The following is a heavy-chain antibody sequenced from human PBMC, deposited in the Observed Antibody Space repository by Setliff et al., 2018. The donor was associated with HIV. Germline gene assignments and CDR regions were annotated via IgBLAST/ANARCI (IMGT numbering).Heavy chain of an antibody. D-gene: IGHD3-10*01. CDR2: IHTTGTT. Sequence: SETLSLTCSVSGDSTSSGSYYWSWIRLPAGKGLEWIGQIHTTGTTNYNPSLESRLTISIDTSQNHFSLKLTSVTAADTALYFCSRGTYYKGLDPWGQGTLVTVSS. CDR3: SRGTYYKGLDP. CDR1: GDSTSSGSYY. J-gene: IGHJ5*02. V-gene: IGHV4-61*09.